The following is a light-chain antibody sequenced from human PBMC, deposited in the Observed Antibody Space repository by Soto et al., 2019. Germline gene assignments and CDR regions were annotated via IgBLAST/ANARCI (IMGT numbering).Light chain of an antibody. V-gene: IGLV2-14*01. CDR2: DVS. CDR3: SSYTSSSTLV. J-gene: IGLJ1*01. CDR1: RSEVGGYNY. Sequence: QSVLTQPASVSGSPGQSITISCPGTRSEVGGYNYVSWYQQHPGKAPKLMIYDVSNRPSGVSNRFSGSKSGNTASLTISGLQAEDEADYYCSSYTSSSTLVFGTGTKVTV.